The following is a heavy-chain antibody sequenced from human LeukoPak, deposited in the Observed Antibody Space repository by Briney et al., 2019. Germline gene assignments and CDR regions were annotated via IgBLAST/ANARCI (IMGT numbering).Heavy chain of an antibody. V-gene: IGHV3-74*01. CDR3: ARDESIAGPTTADY. CDR2: INSDGTTT. Sequence: QPGGSLRLSCAASGFTLSSYWMHWVRQAPGKGLVWVSHINSDGTTTTYADSVKGRFTISRDNAKNTLYLRMNSLRAEDTAVYYCARDESIAGPTTADYWGQGTLVSVSS. J-gene: IGHJ4*02. CDR1: GFTLSSYW. D-gene: IGHD1-26*01.